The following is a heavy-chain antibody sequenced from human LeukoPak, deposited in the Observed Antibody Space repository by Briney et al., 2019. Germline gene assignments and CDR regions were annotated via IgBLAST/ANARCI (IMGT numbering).Heavy chain of an antibody. CDR3: ARFGGYGSGSYSNWSDP. V-gene: IGHV3-11*06. J-gene: IGHJ5*02. D-gene: IGHD3-10*01. CDR2: ISSSSSYT. CDR1: GFTFSDYY. Sequence: PGGSLRLSCAASGFTFSDYYMSWIRQAPGKGLEWVSYISSSSSYTNYADSVEGRFTISRDNAKNSLYLQMNSLRAEDTAVYYCARFGGYGSGSYSNWSDPWGQGTLVTVSS.